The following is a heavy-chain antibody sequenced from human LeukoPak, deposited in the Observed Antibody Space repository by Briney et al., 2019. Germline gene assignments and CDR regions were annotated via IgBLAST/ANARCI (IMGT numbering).Heavy chain of an antibody. CDR2: INHSGST. CDR3: ARSRVRGVRWFDP. J-gene: IGHJ5*02. CDR1: GGSFSGYY. D-gene: IGHD3-10*01. V-gene: IGHV4-34*01. Sequence: SETLSLTCAVYGGSFSGYYWSWIRQPPGKGLEWIGEINHSGSTNYNPSLKSRVTISVDASKNQFSLKLSSVTAADTAVYYCARSRVRGVRWFDPWGQGTLVTVSS.